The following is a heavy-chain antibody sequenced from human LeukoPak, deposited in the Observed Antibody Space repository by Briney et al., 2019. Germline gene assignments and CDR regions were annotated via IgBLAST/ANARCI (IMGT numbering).Heavy chain of an antibody. CDR3: ARRYCSGGSCSFEY. J-gene: IGHJ4*02. Sequence: GASVKVSCKAFGYTFTTYYMHWVRQAPGQGLEWMGIINPSGGSTFYAQKFLGRVTMTRDTSTSTVYMELSSLRSEDTAVYYCARRYCSGGSCSFEYWGQGTLVTVSS. D-gene: IGHD2-15*01. CDR1: GYTFTTYY. V-gene: IGHV1-46*01. CDR2: INPSGGST.